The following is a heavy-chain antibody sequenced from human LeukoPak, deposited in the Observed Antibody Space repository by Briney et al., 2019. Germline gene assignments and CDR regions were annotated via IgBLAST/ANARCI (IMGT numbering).Heavy chain of an antibody. V-gene: IGHV3-11*06. CDR3: ARDLGGSEDY. J-gene: IGHJ4*02. CDR1: GFTFSDYY. D-gene: IGHD3-10*01. CDR2: ISSSSRYT. Sequence: GGSLRLSCAASGFTFSDYYMSWIRQAPGKGLEWVSYISSSSRYTNYADSVKGRFTISRDNAKNTLYLQMNSLRAEDSAVYYCARDLGGSEDYWGQGTLVTVSS.